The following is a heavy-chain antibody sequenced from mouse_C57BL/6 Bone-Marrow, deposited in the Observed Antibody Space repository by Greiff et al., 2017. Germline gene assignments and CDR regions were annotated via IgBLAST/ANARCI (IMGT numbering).Heavy chain of an antibody. CDR3: ARVDYGSSWYFDV. CDR2: IYPRSGNT. Sequence: QVQLQQSGAELARPGASGKLACKASGYTFTSYGISWVKQRTGQGLEWIGEIYPRSGNTYYNEKFKGKATLTADKSSSTAYMELRSLTSEDSAVYFCARVDYGSSWYFDVWGTGTTVTVSS. CDR1: GYTFTSYG. J-gene: IGHJ1*03. D-gene: IGHD1-1*01. V-gene: IGHV1-81*01.